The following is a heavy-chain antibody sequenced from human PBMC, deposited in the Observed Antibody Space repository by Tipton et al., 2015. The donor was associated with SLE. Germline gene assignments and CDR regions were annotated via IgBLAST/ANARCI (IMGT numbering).Heavy chain of an antibody. CDR3: AKYGHQSIAPAPDY. D-gene: IGHD6-13*01. Sequence: QLGQSGGGLVKPGGSLRLSCAASGFTFSSYTMHWVRQAPGKGLEWVAVISYDGSNKYYADSVKGRFTISRDNSKNTLYLQMNSLRAEEAAVYYCAKYGHQSIAPAPDYWGQGALVPVSS. J-gene: IGHJ4*01. CDR2: ISYDGSNK. V-gene: IGHV3-30*18. CDR1: GFTFSSYT.